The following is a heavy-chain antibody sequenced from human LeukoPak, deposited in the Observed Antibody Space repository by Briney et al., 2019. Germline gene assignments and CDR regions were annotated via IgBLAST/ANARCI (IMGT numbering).Heavy chain of an antibody. CDR3: AKDREPGYSSSCKYFDY. J-gene: IGHJ4*02. Sequence: PGGSLRLSCAASGFTFSSYAMSWVRQAPGKGLEWVSAISGSGGSTYYADSVKGRFTISRDNSKNTLYLQMNSLRAEDTAVYYCAKDREPGYSSSCKYFDYWGQGTLVTVSS. CDR2: ISGSGGST. CDR1: GFTFSSYA. D-gene: IGHD6-13*01. V-gene: IGHV3-23*01.